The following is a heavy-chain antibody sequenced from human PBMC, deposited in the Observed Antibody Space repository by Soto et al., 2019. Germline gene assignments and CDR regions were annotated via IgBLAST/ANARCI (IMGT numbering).Heavy chain of an antibody. D-gene: IGHD6-6*01. CDR3: ARAYSSSYWFDP. Sequence: SETLSLTCTVSGGSISSYYWSWIRQPPGKGLEWIGYIYYSGSTNYNPSLKSRVTISVDTSKNQFSLKLSSVTAADTAVYYCARAYSSSYWFDPWGQATLVTVSS. J-gene: IGHJ5*02. CDR1: GGSISSYY. V-gene: IGHV4-59*01. CDR2: IYYSGST.